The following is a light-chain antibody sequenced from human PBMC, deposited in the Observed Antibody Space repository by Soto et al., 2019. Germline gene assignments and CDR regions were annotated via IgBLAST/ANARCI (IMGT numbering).Light chain of an antibody. V-gene: IGKV3-20*01. CDR3: QQYATSPVLYT. J-gene: IGKJ2*01. CDR2: GTS. Sequence: EIVLTQSPGILSLSPGERATLSCRASQSVSNTYLAWYQQKPGQAPRLLIYGTSSRATDIPDRFSGSGSGTDFTLTISRLEPEDFALYYCQQYATSPVLYTFGPGTQLEIK. CDR1: QSVSNTY.